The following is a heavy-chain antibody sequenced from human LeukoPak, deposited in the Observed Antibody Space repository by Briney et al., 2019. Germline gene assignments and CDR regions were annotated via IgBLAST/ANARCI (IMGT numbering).Heavy chain of an antibody. Sequence: SETLSLTCTVSASISSGDYYWNWIRQPAGKGLEWIGRVSASGYTNYNPSLRSRITISVDTSKNQFSLELTSVTAAATAVYYCAKISGYSTSWTTDYWGQGTLVTVSS. D-gene: IGHD6-13*01. CDR1: ASISSGDYY. V-gene: IGHV4-61*02. CDR2: VSASGYT. CDR3: AKISGYSTSWTTDY. J-gene: IGHJ4*02.